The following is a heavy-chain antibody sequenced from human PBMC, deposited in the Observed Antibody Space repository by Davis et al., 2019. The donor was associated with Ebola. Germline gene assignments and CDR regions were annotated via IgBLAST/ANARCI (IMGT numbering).Heavy chain of an antibody. Sequence: GESLKISCVTSGFTFSSYWMNWVRQVPGKGLEWVAIIWNDGRNEDYADSVKGRFTTSRDNSKNTLQLQMDSLRVEDTATYNCAKVRRLENYYYGMDVWGQGTTVTVSS. CDR3: AKVRRLENYYYGMDV. V-gene: IGHV3-33*06. J-gene: IGHJ6*02. CDR2: IWNDGRNE. CDR1: GFTFSSYW.